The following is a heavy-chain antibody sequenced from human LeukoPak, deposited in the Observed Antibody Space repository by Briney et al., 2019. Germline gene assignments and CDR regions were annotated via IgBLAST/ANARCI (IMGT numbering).Heavy chain of an antibody. V-gene: IGHV3-48*03. Sequence: PGGSLRLSCAASGFTFSSSEMNWVRQAPGKGLEWVSYIDTTGTTIYYADSVKGRFTFNRDNSKKSVYLQMNSLRDEETAVYYCAKASLTGYYVGADAFDIWGQGTKITVSS. CDR3: AKASLTGYYVGADAFDI. D-gene: IGHD3-9*01. CDR1: GFTFSSSE. CDR2: IDTTGTTI. J-gene: IGHJ3*02.